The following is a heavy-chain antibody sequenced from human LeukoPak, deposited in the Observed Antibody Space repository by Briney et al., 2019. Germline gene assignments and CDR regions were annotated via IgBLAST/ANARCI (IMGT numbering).Heavy chain of an antibody. Sequence: AASVKVSCKASGGTFSSYAISWVRQAPGQGLEWMGRIIPILGIANYAQKFQGRVTITAHKSTSTAYMELRSLTSEDTAVYYCARMDYDSSGYYFDYWGQGTLVTVSS. CDR2: IIPILGIA. J-gene: IGHJ4*02. D-gene: IGHD3-22*01. CDR1: GGTFSSYA. CDR3: ARMDYDSSGYYFDY. V-gene: IGHV1-69*04.